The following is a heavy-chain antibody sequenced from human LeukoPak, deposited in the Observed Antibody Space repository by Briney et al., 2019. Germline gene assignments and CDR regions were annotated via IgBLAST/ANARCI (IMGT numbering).Heavy chain of an antibody. CDR3: ARDRPTGASRVFVVQ. CDR1: GFTFSSFA. Sequence: GGSPRLSCAAAGFTFSSFAMTWVRQAPGKGLECVSSMSGGGTYIYYPDSVRGRFTISRDNAKISLFLLMNNLRAEDTAVYYCARDRPTGASRVFVVQWGQGTLVTLSS. J-gene: IGHJ4*02. D-gene: IGHD3-3*01. V-gene: IGHV3-21*01. CDR2: MSGGGTYI.